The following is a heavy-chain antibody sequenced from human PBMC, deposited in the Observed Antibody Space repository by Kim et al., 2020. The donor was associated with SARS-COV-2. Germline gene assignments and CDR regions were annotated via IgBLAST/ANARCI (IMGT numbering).Heavy chain of an antibody. D-gene: IGHD6-13*01. V-gene: IGHV3-30*18. CDR3: AKDGRDSSSWPYYYGMDV. Sequence: GGSLRLSCAASGFTFSSYGMHWVRQAPGKGLEWVAVISYDGSNKYYADSVKGRFTISRDNSKNTLYLQMNSLRAEDTAVYYCAKDGRDSSSWPYYYGMDV. CDR1: GFTFSSYG. J-gene: IGHJ6*01. CDR2: ISYDGSNK.